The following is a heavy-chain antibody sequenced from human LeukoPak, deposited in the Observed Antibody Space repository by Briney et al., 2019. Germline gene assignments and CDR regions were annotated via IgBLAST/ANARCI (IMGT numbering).Heavy chain of an antibody. CDR2: IRQDDSEK. CDR3: ARAGYSISPSVVDY. Sequence: QPGGSLRLSCSASGFTFSDYWMMWVRQAPGKGLEWVGNIRQDDSEKNYVDSVKGRFTISRDNAKSSLYLQMNSLRAEDTAVYYCARAGYSISPSVVDYWGRGTLVTVSS. CDR1: GFTFSDYW. J-gene: IGHJ4*02. D-gene: IGHD6-13*01. V-gene: IGHV3-7*01.